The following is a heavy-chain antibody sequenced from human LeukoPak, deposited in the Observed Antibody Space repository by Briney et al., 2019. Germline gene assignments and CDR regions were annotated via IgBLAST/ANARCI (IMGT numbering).Heavy chain of an antibody. CDR2: INSGGTT. V-gene: IGHV3-66*01. CDR3: AREWREAQKGAFDF. Sequence: GGSLRLSCVASGFNVSSTYMNWVRQAPGKGLEWVSLINSGGTTYYPDSVKGRFTIARDNSKNTLFHQMNSLRAEDSGVYYCAREWREAQKGAFDFWGQGTMVTVSS. J-gene: IGHJ3*01. D-gene: IGHD1-26*01. CDR1: GFNVSSTY.